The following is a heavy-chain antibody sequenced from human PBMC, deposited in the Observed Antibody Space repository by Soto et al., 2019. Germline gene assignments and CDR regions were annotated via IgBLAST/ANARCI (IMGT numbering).Heavy chain of an antibody. CDR3: ARKDVYYDSSGYYSMAHFDY. Sequence: PSETLSLTCTVSGGSVSSGSYYWSWIRQPPGKGLEWIGYIYYSGSTNYNPSLKSRVTISVDTSKNQFSLKLSSVTAADTAVYYCARKDVYYDSSGYYSMAHFDYWGQGTLVTVSS. V-gene: IGHV4-61*01. D-gene: IGHD3-22*01. J-gene: IGHJ4*02. CDR2: IYYSGST. CDR1: GGSVSSGSYY.